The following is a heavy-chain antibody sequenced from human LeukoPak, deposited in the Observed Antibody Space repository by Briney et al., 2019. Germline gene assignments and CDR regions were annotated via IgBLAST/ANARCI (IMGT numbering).Heavy chain of an antibody. V-gene: IGHV3-23*01. D-gene: IGHD3-10*01. Sequence: GGSLRLSCAASGFTFSSYGMSWVRQAPGKGLEWVSAISGSGGSTYYADSVKGRFTISRDNSKNTLYLQMNSLRAEDTAVYYCAKGYDDVLLWFGGFDYWGQGTLVTVSS. CDR1: GFTFSSYG. CDR2: ISGSGGST. J-gene: IGHJ4*02. CDR3: AKGYDDVLLWFGGFDY.